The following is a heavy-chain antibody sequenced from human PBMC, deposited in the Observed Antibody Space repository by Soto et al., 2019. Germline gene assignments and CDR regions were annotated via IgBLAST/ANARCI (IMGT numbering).Heavy chain of an antibody. CDR1: GFTFSDYD. CDR3: ARMGPRAARPSY. V-gene: IGHV3-11*01. J-gene: IGHJ4*02. CDR2: VSSSGTTM. D-gene: IGHD6-6*01. Sequence: QVQLAESGGGLVEPGGYLRISCAASGFTFSDYDMSWHRQSPGKGLEWVSFVSSSGTTMYFADSVKGRFTISRDNAKNSLYLQMNSMRADDTAVYYCARMGPRAARPSYWGQGTLVTVSS.